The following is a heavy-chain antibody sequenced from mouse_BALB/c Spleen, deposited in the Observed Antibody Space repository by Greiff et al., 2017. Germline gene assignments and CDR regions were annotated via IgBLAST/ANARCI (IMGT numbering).Heavy chain of an antibody. D-gene: IGHD2-13*01. CDR1: GYTFTSYW. CDR3: ARWGDERFAY. CDR2: INPSTGYT. J-gene: IGHJ3*01. Sequence: QVQLQQSGAELAKPGASVKMSCTASGYTFTSYWMHWVKQRPGQGLEWIGYINPSTGYTEYNQKFKDKATLTADKSSSTAYMQLSSLTSEDSAVYYCARWGDERFAYWGQGTLVTVSA. V-gene: IGHV1-7*01.